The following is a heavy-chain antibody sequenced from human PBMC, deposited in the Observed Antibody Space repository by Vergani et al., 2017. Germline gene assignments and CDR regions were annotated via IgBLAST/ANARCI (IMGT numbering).Heavy chain of an antibody. CDR1: GFTFSSYS. V-gene: IGHV3-48*01. D-gene: IGHD1-26*01. Sequence: EVQLVESGGGLVQPGGSLRLSCAASGFTFSSYSMNWVRQAPGKGLEWVSYISSSSSTIYYADSVKGRFTISRDNAKNSLYLQMNSLRAEDTAVYYCARAELLGYYYYYMDVWGKGTTVTVSS. CDR2: ISSSSSTI. CDR3: ARAELLGYYYYYMDV. J-gene: IGHJ6*03.